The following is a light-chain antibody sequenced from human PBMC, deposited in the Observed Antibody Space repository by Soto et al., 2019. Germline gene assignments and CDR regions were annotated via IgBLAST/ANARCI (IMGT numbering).Light chain of an antibody. Sequence: EIVLTQSPGTLSLSPGERATLSSRASQSVSSSHLAWYQQKPGQAPRLRIYGASFRATGIPDRCSGSASVIDFTLTISRLEPEDFAVYYCQQSGGSPRTFGQGTKLEIK. CDR3: QQSGGSPRT. CDR2: GAS. V-gene: IGKV3-20*01. J-gene: IGKJ2*01. CDR1: QSVSSSH.